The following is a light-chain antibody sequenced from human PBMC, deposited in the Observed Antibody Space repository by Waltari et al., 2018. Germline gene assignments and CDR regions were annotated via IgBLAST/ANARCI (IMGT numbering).Light chain of an antibody. CDR2: AAS. CDR1: QSISSY. CDR3: QQSYSTLMYT. Sequence: DIQMTQSPSSLSASVGDRVTITCRASQSISSYLNWYQQKPGKAPKLLSYAASSLQSGGPSRFSGSGSGTDFTLTISSLQPEDFATYYCQQSYSTLMYTFGQGTKLEIK. J-gene: IGKJ2*01. V-gene: IGKV1-39*01.